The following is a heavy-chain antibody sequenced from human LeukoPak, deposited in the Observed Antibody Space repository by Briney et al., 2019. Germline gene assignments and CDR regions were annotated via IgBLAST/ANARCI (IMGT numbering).Heavy chain of an antibody. V-gene: IGHV1-18*01. CDR3: ARDPQIVDSRVYHPY. CDR2: ISAYNGNT. J-gene: IGHJ4*02. D-gene: IGHD3-22*01. CDR1: GYTFTSYG. Sequence: GASVKVSCKASGYTFTSYGISWVRQAPGQGLEWMGWISAYNGNTNYAQKLQGRVTMTTDTSTSTAYMELRSLRSDDTAVYYCARDPQIVDSRVYHPYGGRGPLVTVSS.